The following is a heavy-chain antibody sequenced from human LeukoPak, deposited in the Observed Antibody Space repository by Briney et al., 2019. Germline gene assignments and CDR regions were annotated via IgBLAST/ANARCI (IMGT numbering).Heavy chain of an antibody. J-gene: IGHJ4*02. CDR1: GFTFSNYA. V-gene: IGHV3-23*01. CDR2: ISGSGGNT. D-gene: IGHD2-2*01. Sequence: SLXLSCAASGFTFSNYAMSWVRQAPGKGLEWVSAISGSGGNTYYADSVKGRFTISRDNSKNTLFLQMNSLRAEDTAVYYCAKEAQGCSITSCYFDSWGQGTLVTVSS. CDR3: AKEAQGCSITSCYFDS.